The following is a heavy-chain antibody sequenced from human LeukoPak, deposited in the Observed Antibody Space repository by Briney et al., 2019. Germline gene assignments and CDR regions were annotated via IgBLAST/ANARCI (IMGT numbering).Heavy chain of an antibody. CDR1: GFTVSSNY. CDR2: IYSGGST. D-gene: IGHD2-21*02. J-gene: IGHJ4*02. Sequence: PGGSLRLSCAASGFTVSSNYMSWVRQAPGKGLEWVSVIYSGGSTYYTDSVKGRFTISRDNSKNTLYLKMNSLRAEDTAVYYCQYCGGDCYSGEGDYWGQGTLVTVSS. CDR3: QYCGGDCYSGEGDY. V-gene: IGHV3-66*01.